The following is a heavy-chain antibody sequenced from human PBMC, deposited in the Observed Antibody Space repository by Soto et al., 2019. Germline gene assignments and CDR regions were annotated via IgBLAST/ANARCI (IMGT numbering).Heavy chain of an antibody. V-gene: IGHV3-23*01. CDR2: ISGSGGST. CDR3: AKAVSAITTHQYYYGMDV. D-gene: IGHD3-16*01. J-gene: IGHJ6*02. Sequence: GGSLRLSCAASGFTFSRYAMSWVRQAPGKGLEWVSAISGSGGSTYYADSVKGRFTISRDNSKNTLYLQMNSLRAEDTAVYYCAKAVSAITTHQYYYGMDVWGQGTTVTVSS. CDR1: GFTFSRYA.